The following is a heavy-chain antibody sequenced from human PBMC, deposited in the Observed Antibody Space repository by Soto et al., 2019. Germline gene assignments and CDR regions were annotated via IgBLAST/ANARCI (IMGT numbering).Heavy chain of an antibody. D-gene: IGHD2-2*01. V-gene: IGHV1-8*01. CDR1: GYTFTSYD. J-gene: IGHJ6*03. CDR3: TTVYYCSTSGPVYYYYSSMDV. Sequence: ASVKVSCKASGYTFTSYDINWVRQATGQGLEWMGWMNPNSGNTGYAQKFQGRVTMTRNTSISTAYMELSSLRSEDTAVYYCTTVYYCSTSGPVYYYYSSMDVWGKGTTVTVSS. CDR2: MNPNSGNT.